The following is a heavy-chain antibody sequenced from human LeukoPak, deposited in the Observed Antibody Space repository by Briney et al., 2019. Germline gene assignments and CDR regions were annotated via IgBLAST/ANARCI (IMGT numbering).Heavy chain of an antibody. CDR3: AREHGDYAYYYYYMDV. V-gene: IGHV3-74*01. D-gene: IGHD4-17*01. J-gene: IGHJ6*03. Sequence: GGSLRLSCAASGFTFSSYWMRWVRQAPGKGLVWVSRINSDGSSTSYADSVKGRFTISRDNAKNTLYLQMNSLRAEDTAVYYCAREHGDYAYYYYYMDVWGKGTTVTVSS. CDR2: INSDGSST. CDR1: GFTFSSYW.